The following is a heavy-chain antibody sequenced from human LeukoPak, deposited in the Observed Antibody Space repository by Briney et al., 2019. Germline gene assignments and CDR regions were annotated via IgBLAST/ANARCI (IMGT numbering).Heavy chain of an antibody. Sequence: ASETLSLTCTVSGVSISSSSYYWGWIRQPPGKGLEWIGSIYYSGSTYYNPSLKSRVTISVDRANNQFSLKLSSVTAADTAFYYCARGRKGGSALWGQGTLVTVSS. CDR3: ARGRKGGSAL. V-gene: IGHV4-39*07. D-gene: IGHD3-10*01. CDR1: GVSISSSSYY. CDR2: IYYSGST. J-gene: IGHJ4*02.